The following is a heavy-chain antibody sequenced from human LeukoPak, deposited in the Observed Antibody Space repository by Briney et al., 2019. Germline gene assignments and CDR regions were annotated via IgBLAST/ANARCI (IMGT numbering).Heavy chain of an antibody. V-gene: IGHV3-48*01. CDR3: ARDYKYAFDN. CDR2: IGISSGNT. Sequence: GGSLRLSCAASGFTFSAYSMNWVRQAPGKGLEWISYIGISSGNTKYADSVKGRFTISGDRAKNSLYLQMNSLRVEDTAVYYCARDYKYAFDNWGQGTLVTVSS. J-gene: IGHJ4*02. CDR1: GFTFSAYS. D-gene: IGHD5-24*01.